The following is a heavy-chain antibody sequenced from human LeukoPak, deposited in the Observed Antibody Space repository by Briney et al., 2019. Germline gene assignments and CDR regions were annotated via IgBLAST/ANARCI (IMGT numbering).Heavy chain of an antibody. J-gene: IGHJ5*02. CDR1: GGSFSGYY. V-gene: IGHV4-34*01. Sequence: SETLSLTCAVYGGSFSGYYWSWIRQSPRKGLEWIGEINHSGSTNYNPSLKSRVTISVDTSKSQFSLNLNSVTAADTAVYYCARVPRAVGATPSWGQGTLVTVSS. CDR3: ARVPRAVGATPS. CDR2: INHSGST. D-gene: IGHD1-26*01.